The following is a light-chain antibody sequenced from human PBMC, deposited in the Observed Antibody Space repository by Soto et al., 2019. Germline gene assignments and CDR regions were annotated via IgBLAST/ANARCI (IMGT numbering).Light chain of an antibody. CDR1: QSISSW. V-gene: IGKV1-5*01. Sequence: DIQMTQSPSTLSASVGDRVTITCRASQSISSWLAWYQQKPGKAPKLLVYGASTLQSGVPSRFGGSGSGTEFTLTISSLQPDDFATYSCQQYDTYSPFTFGQGTKLEIK. J-gene: IGKJ2*01. CDR2: GAS. CDR3: QQYDTYSPFT.